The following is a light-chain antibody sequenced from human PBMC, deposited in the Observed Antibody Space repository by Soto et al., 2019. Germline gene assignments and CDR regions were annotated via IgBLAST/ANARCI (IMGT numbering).Light chain of an antibody. CDR3: QQYNKWPLT. V-gene: IGKV3-15*01. J-gene: IGKJ4*01. Sequence: EIVMTQSPATLSVSPGERATLSCRASQSVSNNLAWYQQKPGQAPRLLIYHASTRPTGIPARFSGSGSGTESTLTTSSLQSEDFAVDYCQQYNKWPLTFGGGTKVEIK. CDR2: HAS. CDR1: QSVSNN.